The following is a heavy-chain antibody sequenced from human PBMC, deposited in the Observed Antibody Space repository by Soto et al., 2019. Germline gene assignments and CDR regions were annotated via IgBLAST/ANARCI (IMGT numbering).Heavy chain of an antibody. J-gene: IGHJ6*03. CDR3: ARLFKDIVVVPEEHYYYYYTDV. D-gene: IGHD2-2*01. Sequence: VKVSCKASGYTFTSYGISWVRQAPGQGLEWMGWISAYNGNTNYAQKLQGRVTMTTDTSTSTAYMELRSLRSDDTAVYYCARLFKDIVVVPEEHYYYYYTDVWGKGTTVTVSS. CDR2: ISAYNGNT. CDR1: GYTFTSYG. V-gene: IGHV1-18*01.